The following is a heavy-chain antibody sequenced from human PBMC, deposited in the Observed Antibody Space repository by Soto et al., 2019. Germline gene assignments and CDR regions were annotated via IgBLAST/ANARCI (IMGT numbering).Heavy chain of an antibody. CDR1: GYSVSDYF. V-gene: IGHV1-2*02. J-gene: IGHJ6*02. CDR3: ARIKWGLDYYNGMDV. D-gene: IGHD1-26*01. CDR2: INPKSAAT. Sequence: ASVTVSCKASGYSVSDYFIQWVRPAPGQGLEWVAWINPKSAATNYAKKFQGRVSLTWDTSFSTAYMELTRLRPDDTAVYYCARIKWGLDYYNGMDVWGQGTTVTVSS.